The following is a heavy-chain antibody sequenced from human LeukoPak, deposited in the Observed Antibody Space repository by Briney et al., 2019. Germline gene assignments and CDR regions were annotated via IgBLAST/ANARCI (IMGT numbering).Heavy chain of an antibody. CDR2: ISSSSSYI. D-gene: IGHD6-13*01. CDR3: ARGIGIAAAGQRYYMDD. J-gene: IGHJ6*03. CDR1: GFTFSSYS. V-gene: IGHV3-21*01. Sequence: PGGSLRLSCAASGFTFSSYSMNWVRQAPGKGLEWVSSISSSSSYIYYADSVKGRFTISRDNAKNSLYLQMNSLRAEDTAVYYCARGIGIAAAGQRYYMDDWGKGTTVTVSS.